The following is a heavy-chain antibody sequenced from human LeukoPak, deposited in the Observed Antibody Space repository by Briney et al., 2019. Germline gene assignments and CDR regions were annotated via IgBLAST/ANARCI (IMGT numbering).Heavy chain of an antibody. CDR1: GYNFPIYW. CDR3: ARQGAAGKYYYYYMDV. Sequence: GESRKISCQGSGYNFPIYWIGWVRQMPGQGLEGMGIIYPDDSNTIYGPSFQGQVTISADKSINTAYLEWSSLKASDTAIYYCARQGAAGKYYYYYMDVWGKGTTVTVSS. V-gene: IGHV5-51*01. J-gene: IGHJ6*03. CDR2: IYPDDSNT. D-gene: IGHD6-13*01.